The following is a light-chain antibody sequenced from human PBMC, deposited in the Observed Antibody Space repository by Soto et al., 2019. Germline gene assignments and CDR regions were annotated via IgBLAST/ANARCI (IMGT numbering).Light chain of an antibody. CDR3: QQYYSTPHT. CDR1: QSVLYSSNNKNY. Sequence: DIVMTQSPDSLAVSLGERASINCESSQSVLYSSNNKNYLAWYQQKPGQPPKLLIYWASTRESGVPDRFSGSGSGTDFTLTISSLQAEDVAVYYCQQYYSTPHTCGGGTKVEIK. CDR2: WAS. J-gene: IGKJ4*01. V-gene: IGKV4-1*01.